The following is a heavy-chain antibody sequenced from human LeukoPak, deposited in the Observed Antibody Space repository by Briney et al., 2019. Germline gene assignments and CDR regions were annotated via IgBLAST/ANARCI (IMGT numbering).Heavy chain of an antibody. CDR1: GFTFSSYW. V-gene: IGHV3-30*02. D-gene: IGHD2-21*01. CDR3: AGDGDGFDP. CDR2: IRYDGSNE. Sequence: GGSLRLSCAASGFTFSSYWMHWVRQAPGKGLEWVAFIRYDGSNEYYAGSVKGRFTISRDNSRNTLYLQMNSLRAEDTAVYYCAGDGDGFDPWGQGTLVTVSS. J-gene: IGHJ5*02.